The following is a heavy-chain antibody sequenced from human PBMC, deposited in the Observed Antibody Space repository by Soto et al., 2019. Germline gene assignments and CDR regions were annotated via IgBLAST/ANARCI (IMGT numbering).Heavy chain of an antibody. V-gene: IGHV1-2*02. CDR2: INPNTGGT. CDR1: GYTFADYY. J-gene: IGHJ4*02. CDR3: ASGMKVDFDY. D-gene: IGHD1-26*01. Sequence: ASVKVSCKASGYTFADYYMHWVRQAPGQGLEWMGWINPNTGGTHYDQKFEGRITLTRDTSISTAYMEVTRVRSDDTAVYYCASGMKVDFDYWGQGTLVTVSS.